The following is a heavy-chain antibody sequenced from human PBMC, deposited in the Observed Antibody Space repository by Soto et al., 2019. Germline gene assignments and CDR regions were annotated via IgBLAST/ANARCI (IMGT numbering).Heavy chain of an antibody. J-gene: IGHJ6*03. CDR2: IYYSGST. CDR1: GGSISSYY. CDR3: ARDLGRNYYYYYMDV. Sequence: TSETLSLTCTVSGGSISSYYWSWIRQPPGKGLEWIGYIYYSGSTNYNPSLKSRVTISVDTSKNQFSLKLSSVTAADTAVYYCARDLGRNYYYYYMDVWGKGTTVTVSS. V-gene: IGHV4-59*01.